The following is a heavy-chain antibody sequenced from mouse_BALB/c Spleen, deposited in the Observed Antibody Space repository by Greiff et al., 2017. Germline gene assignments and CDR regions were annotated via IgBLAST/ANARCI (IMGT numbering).Heavy chain of an antibody. CDR3: TKAPYYYAMDY. V-gene: IGHV6-6*02. Sequence: EVMLVESGGGLVQPGGSMKLSCVASGFTFSNYWMNWVRQSPEKGLEWVAEIRLKSNNYATHYAESVKGRFTISRDDSKSSVYLQMNNLRAEDTGIYYCTKAPYYYAMDYWGQGTSVTVSS. J-gene: IGHJ4*01. CDR2: IRLKSNNYAT. CDR1: GFTFSNYW.